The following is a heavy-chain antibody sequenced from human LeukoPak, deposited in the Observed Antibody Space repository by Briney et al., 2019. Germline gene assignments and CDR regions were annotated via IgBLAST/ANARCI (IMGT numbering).Heavy chain of an antibody. CDR1: GFTFSSYW. CDR3: AREPPARDEGQIDY. Sequence: QPGGSLRLSCAASGFTFSSYWMHWVRQAPGKGLVWVSRINSDGSSTSYADSVKDRFTISRDNAKNTLYLQMNSLRAEDTAVYYCAREPPARDEGQIDYWGQGTLVTVSS. CDR2: INSDGSST. J-gene: IGHJ4*02. V-gene: IGHV3-74*01.